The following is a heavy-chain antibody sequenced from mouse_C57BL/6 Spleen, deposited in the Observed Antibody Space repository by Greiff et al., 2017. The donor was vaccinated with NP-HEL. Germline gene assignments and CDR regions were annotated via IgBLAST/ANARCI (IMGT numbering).Heavy chain of an antibody. CDR3: ARGRYSNYGAMDY. D-gene: IGHD2-5*01. J-gene: IGHJ4*01. CDR1: GYTFTSYW. CDR2: IYPSDSET. V-gene: IGHV1-61*01. Sequence: QVHVKQPGAELVRPGSSVKLSCKASGYTFTSYWMDWVKQRPGQGLEWIGNIYPSDSETHYNQKFKDKATLTVDKSSSTAYMQLSSLTSEDSAVYYCARGRYSNYGAMDYWGQGTSVPVSS.